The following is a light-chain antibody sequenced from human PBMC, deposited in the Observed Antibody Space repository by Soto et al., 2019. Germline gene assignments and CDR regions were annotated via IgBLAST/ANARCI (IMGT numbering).Light chain of an antibody. CDR1: SSDVGAYNY. J-gene: IGLJ2*01. V-gene: IGLV2-14*01. Sequence: QSALTQPASVSGSPGQSITISCTGTSSDVGAYNYVSWYQQHPGKAPKLMIYEVSNRPSGVSNRFSGSKSGNTASLTISGLHAEDEADYYCSSYRSRSTLVFGGGTMLTVL. CDR3: SSYRSRSTLV. CDR2: EVS.